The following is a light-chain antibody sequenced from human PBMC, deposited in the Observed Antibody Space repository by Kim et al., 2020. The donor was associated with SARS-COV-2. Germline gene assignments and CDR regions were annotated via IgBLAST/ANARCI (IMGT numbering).Light chain of an antibody. CDR3: QQYDTLKT. Sequence: SSSLGDRATITCEASQDISIYLNCYQQKPGKAPKLLIYESANVETGVPSRFSGSGSGTDFTLTISSLQAEDIATYYCQQYDTLKTFGQGTRLEIK. CDR2: ESA. CDR1: QDISIY. J-gene: IGKJ5*01. V-gene: IGKV1-33*01.